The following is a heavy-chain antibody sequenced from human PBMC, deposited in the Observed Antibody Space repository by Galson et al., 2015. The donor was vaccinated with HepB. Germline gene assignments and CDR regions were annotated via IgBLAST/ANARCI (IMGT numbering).Heavy chain of an antibody. J-gene: IGHJ6*02. V-gene: IGHV3-23*01. CDR2: ISASDGST. CDR3: ARDPFPRAIGAMDV. CDR1: GFTFSSYA. D-gene: IGHD2-21*01. Sequence: SLRLSCAASGFTFSSYAMTWVRQAPGKGLEWVSVISASDGSTYYADSVKGRFTISRDNSNNMLYLQMNSLRAEDTAIYYCARDPFPRAIGAMDVWGQGTTVTVSS.